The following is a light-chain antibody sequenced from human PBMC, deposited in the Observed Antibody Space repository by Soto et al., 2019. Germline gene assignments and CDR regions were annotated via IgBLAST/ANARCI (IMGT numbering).Light chain of an antibody. CDR3: QQYNNWLIT. V-gene: IGKV3-15*01. CDR2: GAS. CDR1: QSVSSN. J-gene: IGKJ5*01. Sequence: EIVWTQSPGTLSLSPGERATLSCRASQSVSSNLAWYQQKPGQAPRLLIYGASTRATGIPARFSGSGSGTEFTLTISSLQSEDFAVYYCQQYNNWLITFGQGTRLEIK.